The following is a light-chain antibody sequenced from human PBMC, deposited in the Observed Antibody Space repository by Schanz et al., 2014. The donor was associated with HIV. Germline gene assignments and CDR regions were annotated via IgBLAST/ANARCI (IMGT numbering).Light chain of an antibody. CDR1: SGSIGSYF. J-gene: IGLJ2*01. V-gene: IGLV6-57*04. CDR3: QSYDSSNHVV. CDR2: EDN. Sequence: NFMLTQPHSVSESPGKTVTISCTRSSGSIGSYFVQWYQQRPGSAPTTVIYEDNQRPSGVPDRFSGSIDSSSNSASLTISGLKTEDEADYYCQSYDSSNHVVFGGGTKLTVL.